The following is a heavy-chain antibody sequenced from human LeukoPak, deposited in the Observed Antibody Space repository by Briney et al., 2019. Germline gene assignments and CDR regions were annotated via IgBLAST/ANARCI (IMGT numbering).Heavy chain of an antibody. CDR2: INHSGST. CDR3: ARASSYGLDY. CDR1: GGSFSGYY. V-gene: IGHV4-34*01. D-gene: IGHD5-18*01. Sequence: SETLSLTCAVYGGSFSGYYRSWIRQPPGKGLEWIGEINHSGSTNYNPSLKSRVTISVDTSKNRFSLKLSSVTAADTAVYYCARASSYGLDYWGQETLVTVSS. J-gene: IGHJ4*02.